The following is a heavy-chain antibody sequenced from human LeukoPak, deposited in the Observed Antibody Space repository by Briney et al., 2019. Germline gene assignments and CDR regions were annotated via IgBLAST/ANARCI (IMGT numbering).Heavy chain of an antibody. V-gene: IGHV3-48*03. D-gene: IGHD4-17*01. CDR3: ARINGDYSRFDY. J-gene: IGHJ4*02. Sequence: PGGSLRLSCAASGFTFSSYEMNWVRQAPGKGLDWVSYISGSGSTIYYADSVKGRFTISRDNVMNSLYLQMNSLRAEDTAVYYCARINGDYSRFDYWGQGTLVTVSS. CDR2: ISGSGSTI. CDR1: GFTFSSYE.